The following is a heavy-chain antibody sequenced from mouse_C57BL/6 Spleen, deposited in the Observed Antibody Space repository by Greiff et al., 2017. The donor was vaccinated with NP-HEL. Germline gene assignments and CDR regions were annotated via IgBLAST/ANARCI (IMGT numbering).Heavy chain of an antibody. V-gene: IGHV1-82*01. CDR3: ARSGPLYYAMDY. J-gene: IGHJ4*01. CDR1: GYAFSSSW. Sequence: QVHVKQSGPELVKPGASVKISCKASGYAFSSSWMNWVKQRPGKGLEWIGRIYPGDGDTNYNGKFKGKATLTADKSSSTAYMQLSSLTSEDSAVYFCARSGPLYYAMDYWGQGTSVTVSS. D-gene: IGHD4-1*01. CDR2: IYPGDGDT.